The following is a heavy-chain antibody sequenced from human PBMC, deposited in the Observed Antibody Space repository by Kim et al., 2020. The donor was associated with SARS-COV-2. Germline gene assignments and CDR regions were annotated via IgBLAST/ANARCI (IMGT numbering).Heavy chain of an antibody. J-gene: IGHJ4*02. D-gene: IGHD6-13*01. CDR3: AKVIWGATAGANY. Sequence: HYADYVKGRFTISRDDSTNTLYLQMSSLRVEDTAVYYCAKVIWGATAGANYWGQGILVTVSS. V-gene: IGHV3-23*01.